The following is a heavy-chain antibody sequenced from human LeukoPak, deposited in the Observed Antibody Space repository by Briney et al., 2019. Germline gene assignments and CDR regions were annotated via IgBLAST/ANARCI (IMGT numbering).Heavy chain of an antibody. D-gene: IGHD1-7*01. Sequence: GGSLRLSCAASGFTFGNDDVSWVGQAPGKGLEWVSAISGSGGKTFYADSVKGRFTISRDRSKNTLYLQMNSLRAEDTAVYYCAKVEWNYAGGATTWGQGTLVTVSS. CDR3: AKVEWNYAGGATT. V-gene: IGHV3-23*01. J-gene: IGHJ5*02. CDR1: GFTFGNDD. CDR2: ISGSGGKT.